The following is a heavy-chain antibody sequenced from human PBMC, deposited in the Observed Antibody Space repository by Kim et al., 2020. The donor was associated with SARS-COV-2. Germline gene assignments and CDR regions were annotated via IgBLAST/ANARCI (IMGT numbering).Heavy chain of an antibody. CDR3: AKDRGFDY. CDR2: ISYDGSNK. CDR1: GFTFSSYG. D-gene: IGHD3-10*01. J-gene: IGHJ4*02. V-gene: IGHV3-30*18. Sequence: GGSLRLSCAASGFTFSSYGMHWVRQAPGKGLEWVAVISYDGSNKYYADSVKGRFTISRDNSKNTLYLQMNSLRAEDMAVYYCAKDRGFDYWGQGTLVTVSS.